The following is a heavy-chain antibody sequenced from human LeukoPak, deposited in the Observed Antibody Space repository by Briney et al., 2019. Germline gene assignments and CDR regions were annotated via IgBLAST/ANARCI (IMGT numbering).Heavy chain of an antibody. CDR3: ARVSYGDYLDY. D-gene: IGHD4-17*01. J-gene: IGHJ4*02. CDR2: IYYTGST. Sequence: SETLSLTCSVSGGSISSFYWSWIRQPPGKGLEWIGYIYYTGSTKYNPSLKSRVTISVDTSKNQFSLKMSSVTAADTDVYYCARVSYGDYLDYWGQGTLVTVSS. V-gene: IGHV4-59*01. CDR1: GGSISSFY.